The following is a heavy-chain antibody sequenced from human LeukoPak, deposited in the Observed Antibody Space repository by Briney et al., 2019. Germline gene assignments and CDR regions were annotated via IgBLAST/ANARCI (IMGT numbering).Heavy chain of an antibody. CDR2: IWYDGSNK. V-gene: IGHV3-33*01. Sequence: GGSLRLSCAASGFTFSTSGMHWVRQAPGKGLEWVAVIWYDGSNKHYAESVKGRFSISRDNSKSTLYLQMNSLRAEDTAVYYCARARGVSTGYRPIDYWGQGTLVTVTS. J-gene: IGHJ4*02. CDR3: ARARGVSTGYRPIDY. D-gene: IGHD3-22*01. CDR1: GFTFSTSG.